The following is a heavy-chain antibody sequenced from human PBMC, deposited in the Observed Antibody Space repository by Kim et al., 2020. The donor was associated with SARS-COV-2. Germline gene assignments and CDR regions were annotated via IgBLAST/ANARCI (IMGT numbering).Heavy chain of an antibody. CDR3: ARDRTYYYDSSGYYYFDY. CDR1: GYTFTSYG. V-gene: IGHV1-18*04. D-gene: IGHD3-22*01. Sequence: ASVKVSCKASGYTFTSYGISWVRQAPGQGLEWMGWISAYNGNTNYAQKLQGRVTMTTDTSTSTVYMELRSLRSDDTAVYYCARDRTYYYDSSGYYYFDYWGQGTLVTVSS. CDR2: ISAYNGNT. J-gene: IGHJ4*02.